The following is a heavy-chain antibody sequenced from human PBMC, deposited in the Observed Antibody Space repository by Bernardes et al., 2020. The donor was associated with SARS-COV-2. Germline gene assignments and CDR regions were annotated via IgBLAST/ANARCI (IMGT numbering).Heavy chain of an antibody. CDR3: ARESWEYDTGGYSH. Sequence: SETLSLTCAVSGGSVSSINWWSWVRQPPGKGLEWIGETSQSGTTNYNPSLRGRVTILVDKSKNQFSLKLSSVTAADTAVYYCARESWEYDTGGYSHWGQEPWSPSP. J-gene: IGHJ4*01. V-gene: IGHV4-4*02. CDR2: TSQSGTT. D-gene: IGHD3-22*01. CDR1: GGSVSSINW.